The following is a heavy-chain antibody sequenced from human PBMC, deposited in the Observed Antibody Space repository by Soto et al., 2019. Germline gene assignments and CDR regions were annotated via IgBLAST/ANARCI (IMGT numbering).Heavy chain of an antibody. CDR3: ARPMRLGELSLGY. D-gene: IGHD3-16*02. Sequence: QVQLQESGPGLVKPSQTLSLTCSVSGGSISGGYYWSWIRQYPGKGLEWIGYIFYTGRTYYNPSLTGRIAISVDTSKNQFSLKLSSVTAADTAMYYCARPMRLGELSLGYWGQGILVTVSS. CDR1: GGSISGGYY. CDR2: IFYTGRT. V-gene: IGHV4-31*03. J-gene: IGHJ4*02.